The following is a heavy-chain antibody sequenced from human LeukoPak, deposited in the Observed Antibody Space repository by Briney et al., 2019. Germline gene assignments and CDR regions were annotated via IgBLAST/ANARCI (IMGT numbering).Heavy chain of an antibody. CDR1: GLTFSNYA. J-gene: IGHJ4*02. V-gene: IGHV3-23*01. CDR2: ISDSGGNT. Sequence: GGSLRLSCAASGLTFSNYAMSWVRQAPGKGLEWVSTISDSGGNTHYADSVKGQFTISRDNSKNTLYLQMNSLRAEDTAVYYCARANSEFDYWGQGTLVTVSS. D-gene: IGHD1-14*01. CDR3: ARANSEFDY.